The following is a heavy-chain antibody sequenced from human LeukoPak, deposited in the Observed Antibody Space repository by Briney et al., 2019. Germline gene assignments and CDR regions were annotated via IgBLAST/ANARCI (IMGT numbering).Heavy chain of an antibody. J-gene: IGHJ4*02. CDR1: GFTFSSYG. CDR3: AKDRLYSSSWYGY. CDR2: IRYDGSNK. Sequence: PGGSMTLSCAASGFTFSSYGMHWVRQAPGKGLEWVAFIRYDGSNKYYADSVKGRFTISRDNSKNTLYLQMNSLRAEDTAVYYCAKDRLYSSSWYGYWGQGTLVTVSS. V-gene: IGHV3-30*02. D-gene: IGHD6-13*01.